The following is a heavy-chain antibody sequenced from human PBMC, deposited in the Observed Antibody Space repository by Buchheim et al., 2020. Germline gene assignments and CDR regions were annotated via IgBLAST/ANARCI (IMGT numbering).Heavy chain of an antibody. CDR1: GYSISNDYY. D-gene: IGHD1-26*01. Sequence: QVQLQESGPGLVKPSETLSLTCAVSGYSISNDYYWGWIRQPPGKGLEWIGSISHGGRTFYNPSLKSRVTVSLDASKNHLSLTLTSVTAPDTAMYYCARMGYSGSYYDPWGRGTL. CDR3: ARMGYSGSYYDP. CDR2: ISHGGRT. J-gene: IGHJ5*02. V-gene: IGHV4-38-2*01.